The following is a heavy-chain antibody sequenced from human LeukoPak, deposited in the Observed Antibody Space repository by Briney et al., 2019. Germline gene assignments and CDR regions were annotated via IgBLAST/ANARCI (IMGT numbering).Heavy chain of an antibody. CDR3: ARDITMIMY. V-gene: IGHV4-59*01. Sequence: SETLSLTCTVSGGSISNYYWSWIRQPPGKGLEWIGYIYYSGSTNYNPSLKSRVTISVDPSKNQFSLKLSSVTAADTAVYYCARDITMIMYWGQGALVTVSS. J-gene: IGHJ4*02. CDR2: IYYSGST. D-gene: IGHD3-22*01. CDR1: GGSISNYY.